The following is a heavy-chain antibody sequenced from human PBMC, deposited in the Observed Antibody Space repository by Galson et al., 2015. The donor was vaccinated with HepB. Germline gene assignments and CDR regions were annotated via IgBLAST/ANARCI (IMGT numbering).Heavy chain of an antibody. CDR1: GFTYSSYA. V-gene: IGHV3-23*01. Sequence: SLRLSCATSGFTYSSYAMSWVRQAPGKGLEWVSVISASGGITYYADSVKGRFTISRDNSKNTLYLQMDSLRSDDTAVYYCAREAPPAYDSIGYGRLYYYYGMDVWGQGTTVTVSS. CDR2: ISASGGIT. CDR3: AREAPPAYDSIGYGRLYYYYGMDV. J-gene: IGHJ6*02. D-gene: IGHD3-22*01.